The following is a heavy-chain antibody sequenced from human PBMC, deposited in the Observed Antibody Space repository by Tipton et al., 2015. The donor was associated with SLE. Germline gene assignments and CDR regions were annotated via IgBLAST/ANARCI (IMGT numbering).Heavy chain of an antibody. D-gene: IGHD3/OR15-3a*01. CDR3: ARERTRPRYFDL. Sequence: TLSLTCTVSGGSISSYYWSWIRQPPGKGLGWIGYIYYSGSTNYNPSLKSRVTISVDTSKNQFSLKLSSVTAADTAVYYCARERTRPRYFDLWGRGTLVTVSS. V-gene: IGHV4-59*01. CDR2: IYYSGST. J-gene: IGHJ2*01. CDR1: GGSISSYY.